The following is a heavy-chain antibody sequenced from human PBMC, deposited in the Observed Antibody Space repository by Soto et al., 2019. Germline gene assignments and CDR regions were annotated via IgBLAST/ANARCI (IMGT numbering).Heavy chain of an antibody. CDR1: GYTFTSYG. Sequence: GASVKVSCKASGYTFTSYGISWVRQAPGQGLEWMGWISAYNGNTNYAQKLQGRVTMTTDTSTGTAYMELRSLRSDDTAVYYCASGQLVNYYYGMDVWGQGTTVTVSS. J-gene: IGHJ6*02. D-gene: IGHD6-6*01. CDR3: ASGQLVNYYYGMDV. CDR2: ISAYNGNT. V-gene: IGHV1-18*01.